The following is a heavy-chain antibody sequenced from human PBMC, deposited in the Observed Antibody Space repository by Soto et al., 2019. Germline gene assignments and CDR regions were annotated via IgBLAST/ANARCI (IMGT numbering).Heavy chain of an antibody. CDR3: ASNTRYDTPEY. CDR2: ISVSGGST. V-gene: IGHV3-23*01. D-gene: IGHD3-22*01. CDR1: GFTFSSYA. J-gene: IGHJ4*02. Sequence: EVQLLESGGGLVQPGGSLRLSCAASGFTFSSYAMSWVRQAPGKGLAWVSGISVSGGSTYYADSVKGRFTISRDNSKNTRYLQMNSLSAEEAAVYYCASNTRYDTPEYWGQGTLVNVSS.